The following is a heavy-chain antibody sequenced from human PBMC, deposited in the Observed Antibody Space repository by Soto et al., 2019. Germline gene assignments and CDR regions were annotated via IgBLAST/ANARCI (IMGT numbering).Heavy chain of an antibody. CDR1: GGSLSNYY. Sequence: PSETLSLTCAAYGGSLSNYYWNWIRQPPGKGLEWIGEINHSGSTNYNPSLKSRVTISVDTSKNQFSLKLSSVTAADTAVYYCARRTDTAMITNWFDPWGQGTLVTVS. CDR3: ARRTDTAMITNWFDP. D-gene: IGHD5-18*01. V-gene: IGHV4-34*01. J-gene: IGHJ5*02. CDR2: INHSGST.